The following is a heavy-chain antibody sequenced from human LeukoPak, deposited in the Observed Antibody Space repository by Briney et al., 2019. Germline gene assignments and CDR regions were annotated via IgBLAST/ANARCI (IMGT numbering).Heavy chain of an antibody. Sequence: GGSLTLSCAASGFCVSDYEMNWVRQAPARGLAGVSYISRSGRNIYYAASVKGRFTISRDNANNSLHLQMNSRRAEARSFYYGSKVTGLVAVISAVFVFDYCGEGTLVTVSS. D-gene: IGHD2-15*01. J-gene: IGHJ4*02. CDR3: SKVTGLVAVISAVFVFDY. CDR2: ISRSGRNI. CDR1: GFCVSDYE. V-gene: IGHV3-48*03.